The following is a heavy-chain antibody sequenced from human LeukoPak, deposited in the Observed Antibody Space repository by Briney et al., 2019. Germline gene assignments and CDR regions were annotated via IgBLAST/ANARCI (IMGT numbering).Heavy chain of an antibody. J-gene: IGHJ3*02. V-gene: IGHV3-64*01. D-gene: IGHD2-8*01. CDR1: GFTFSTYV. Sequence: GGSLRLSCAASGFTFSTYVMQWVCRAPGKGLEYVSAITGDGGYTYYANSVKGRFTISRDNSKKTLYLQMGSLRADDMAVYYCARVSTNDRRNAFDIWGQGTMVTVSS. CDR2: ITGDGGYT. CDR3: ARVSTNDRRNAFDI.